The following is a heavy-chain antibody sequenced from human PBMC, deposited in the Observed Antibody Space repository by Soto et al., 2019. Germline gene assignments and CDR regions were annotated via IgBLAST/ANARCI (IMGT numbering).Heavy chain of an antibody. V-gene: IGHV1-69*06. CDR1: GGTFSSNS. CDR3: ARAVLSSSRPSYYEYGMDV. CDR2: IIPLFGTT. J-gene: IGHJ6*02. Sequence: QVQLVQSGAEVKRPGSSVKVSCKASGGTFSSNSINWVRQAPGQGLEWMGSIIPLFGTTDYAQNFQGRVTISAEKSTNTAYMEPSSLRSEDTTVYFCARAVLSSSRPSYYEYGMDVWGQGTTVTVSS. D-gene: IGHD3-16*01.